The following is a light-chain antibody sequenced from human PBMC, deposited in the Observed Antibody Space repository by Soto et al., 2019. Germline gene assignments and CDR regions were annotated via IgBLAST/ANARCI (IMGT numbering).Light chain of an antibody. CDR3: QQYDKYST. CDR2: DAF. CDR1: QTISVS. Sequence: IQMTQSPSTLSASVGDTVTITCRASQTISVSLAWYRQKPGKAPNLLIYDAFTLQDRVPSRFSGSGSGTEFTLPGTRIQPDDFATYFWQQYDKYSTFGHGTKVDVK. J-gene: IGKJ1*01. V-gene: IGKV1-5*01.